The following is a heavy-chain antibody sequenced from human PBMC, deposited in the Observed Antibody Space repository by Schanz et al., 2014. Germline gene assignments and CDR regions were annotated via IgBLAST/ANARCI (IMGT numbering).Heavy chain of an antibody. CDR1: GFTFSNYA. J-gene: IGHJ4*02. CDR2: LSANGDST. Sequence: DVQLLESGGGLVQPGGSLRLSCVASGFTFSNYAMHWVRQTPDKGLEWVSGLSANGDSTFYSSSVKGRFTISRDISKNTLYLQMGSLRAEDVAVYYCARKSLVSAHYDSWGQGTLVTVSS. D-gene: IGHD2-21*01. CDR3: ARKSLVSAHYDS. V-gene: IGHV3-64*01.